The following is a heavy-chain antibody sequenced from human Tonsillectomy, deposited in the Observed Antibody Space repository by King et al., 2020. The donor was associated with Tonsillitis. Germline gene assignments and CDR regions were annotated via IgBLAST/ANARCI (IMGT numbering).Heavy chain of an antibody. CDR1: VFTFGTHV. V-gene: IGHV3-23*04. CDR3: AKVGDAARRYYYDYMDV. CDR2: ISGSGDST. D-gene: IGHD6-6*01. Sequence: VQLVESGGGLVQPGGSLRLSCAASVFTFGTHVMNCVRQAPGTGLEWVSAISGSGDSTQYADSVKGRFTISRDNSKNKLSLQMNSLRSDDTAVYYCAKVGDAARRYYYDYMDV. J-gene: IGHJ6*03.